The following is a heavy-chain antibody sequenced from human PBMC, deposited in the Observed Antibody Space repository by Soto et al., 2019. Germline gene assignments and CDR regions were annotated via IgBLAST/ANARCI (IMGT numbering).Heavy chain of an antibody. CDR2: INQDGSEK. Sequence: EVQLVESGGGLVQPGGSLRLSCEASSFTFYNYWMSWVRQAPGKGLEWVANINQDGSEKYYVDSVKGRFTISRDDAKNSLYLLMNSLRVEDTAVHYCARVRRRDWEMQQQVTYYYYGMDVWGQGTTVTVSS. CDR3: ARVRRRDWEMQQQVTYYYYGMDV. D-gene: IGHD6-13*01. V-gene: IGHV3-7*01. J-gene: IGHJ6*02. CDR1: SFTFYNYW.